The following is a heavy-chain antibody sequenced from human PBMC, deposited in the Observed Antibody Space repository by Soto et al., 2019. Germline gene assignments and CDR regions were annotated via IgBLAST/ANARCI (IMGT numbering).Heavy chain of an antibody. D-gene: IGHD4-4*01. Sequence: EVQLVESGGGLVQPGGSLRLSCAASGFTFSSYWMSWVRQAPGKGLEWVANIKQDGSEKYYVDSVKGRFTISRDNAKNSLYLQMNSLRAEDTAVYYCARIIGDDYSNYPGNYYYMDVWGKGTTVTVSS. V-gene: IGHV3-7*01. CDR3: ARIIGDDYSNYPGNYYYMDV. CDR1: GFTFSSYW. J-gene: IGHJ6*03. CDR2: IKQDGSEK.